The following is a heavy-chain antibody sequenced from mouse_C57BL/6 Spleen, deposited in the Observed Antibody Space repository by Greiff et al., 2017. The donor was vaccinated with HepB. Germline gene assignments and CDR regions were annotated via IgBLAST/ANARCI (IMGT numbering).Heavy chain of an antibody. D-gene: IGHD2-4*01. CDR1: GYSFTDYN. CDR3: ARSGIYYDYDGPFYFDY. J-gene: IGHJ2*01. Sequence: VQLQQSGPELVKPGASVKISCKASGYSFTDYNMNWVKQSNGKSLEWIGVINPIYGTTSYNQKFKVKATLTVDQSSSTAYMQLNSLTSEDSAVYYCARSGIYYDYDGPFYFDYWGQGTTLTVSS. V-gene: IGHV1-39*01. CDR2: INPIYGTT.